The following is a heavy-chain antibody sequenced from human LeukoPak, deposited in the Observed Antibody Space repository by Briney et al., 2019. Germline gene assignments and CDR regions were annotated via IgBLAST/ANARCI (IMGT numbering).Heavy chain of an antibody. V-gene: IGHV3-30-3*01. CDR1: GFTFSSYA. CDR2: ISYDGSNK. CDR3: ARDTVTTSY. D-gene: IGHD4-17*01. J-gene: IGHJ4*02. Sequence: QPGGSLRLSCAASGFTFSSYAMHWVRQAPGKGLEWVAVISYDGSNKYYADSVKGRFTISRDNSKNTLYLQMNSLRAEDTAVYYCARDTVTTSYWGQGTLVTVSS.